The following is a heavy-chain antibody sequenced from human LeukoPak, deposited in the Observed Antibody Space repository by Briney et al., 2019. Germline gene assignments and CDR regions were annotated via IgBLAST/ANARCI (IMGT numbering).Heavy chain of an antibody. D-gene: IGHD2-15*01. Sequence: TSETLSLTCTVSGGSISSYYWSWIRQPAGKGLEWIGRIYTSGSTNYNPSLKSRVTMSVDTSKNQFSLKLSSVTAADTAVYYCARVAVARYCSGGSCYSEGERNWFDPWGQGTLVTVSS. J-gene: IGHJ5*02. CDR1: GGSISSYY. CDR3: ARVAVARYCSGGSCYSEGERNWFDP. CDR2: IYTSGST. V-gene: IGHV4-4*07.